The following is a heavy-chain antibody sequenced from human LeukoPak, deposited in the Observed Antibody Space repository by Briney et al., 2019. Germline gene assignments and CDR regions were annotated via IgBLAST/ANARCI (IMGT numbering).Heavy chain of an antibody. CDR2: MNPNSGNT. D-gene: IGHD3-9*01. CDR1: GYTFTDYY. V-gene: IGHV1-8*02. CDR3: AAYYDILTDAFDI. Sequence: ASVKVSCKASGYTFTDYYMHWVRQATGQGLEWMGWMNPNSGNTGYAQKFQGRVTMTRNTSISTAYMELSSLRSEDTAVYYCAAYYDILTDAFDIWGQGTMVTVSS. J-gene: IGHJ3*02.